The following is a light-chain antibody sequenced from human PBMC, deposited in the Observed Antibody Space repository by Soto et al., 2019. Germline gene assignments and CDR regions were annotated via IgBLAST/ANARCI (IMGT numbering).Light chain of an antibody. CDR3: QQYGSSPWT. J-gene: IGKJ1*01. CDR2: RAS. CDR1: RSVSSSY. Sequence: EIVLTQSPGTLSLSPGERATLSCRSSRSVSSSYLAWYQQKPGQAPKVLIYRASSRATGIPDRLSGSGSGTDFTLTISSLEPEDFAVYYCQQYGSSPWTFGQGTKVDI. V-gene: IGKV3-20*01.